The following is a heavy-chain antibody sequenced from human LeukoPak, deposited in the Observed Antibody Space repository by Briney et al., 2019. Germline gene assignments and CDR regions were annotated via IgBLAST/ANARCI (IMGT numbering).Heavy chain of an antibody. V-gene: IGHV3-23*01. D-gene: IGHD1-1*01. J-gene: IGHJ4*02. CDR1: GFTFSDYA. Sequence: GGSLRLSCVASGFTFSDYAMSWVRQAPGKGLEWVSSISGGGAGTYYADSVRGRFTISRDNSKNTLYLQMNSLRAEDTALYYCAKDFVRYNIQFDYWGQGALVTVSS. CDR2: ISGGGAGT. CDR3: AKDFVRYNIQFDY.